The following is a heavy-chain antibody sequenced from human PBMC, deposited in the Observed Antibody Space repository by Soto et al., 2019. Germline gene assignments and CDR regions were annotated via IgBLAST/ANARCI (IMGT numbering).Heavy chain of an antibody. CDR3: AESGGGGYDSNNDDSRGFLVGPS. V-gene: IGHV3-33*01. CDR2: IYYDGSYE. D-gene: IGHD3-22*01. Sequence: QVQLMESGGGVVQPGRSLRLSCAASGFIFSNYGMHWVRQAPGKGLEWVALIYYDGSYENYADSVKGRFTISRDNSKRKLGVEMNRLRVEDTGVYYWAESGGGGYDSNNDDSRGFLVGPSWGQGTLVTVSS. J-gene: IGHJ4*02. CDR1: GFIFSNYG.